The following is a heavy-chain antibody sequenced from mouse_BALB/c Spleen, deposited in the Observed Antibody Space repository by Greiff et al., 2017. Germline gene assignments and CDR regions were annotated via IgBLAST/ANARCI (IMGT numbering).Heavy chain of an antibody. V-gene: IGHV5-17*02. CDR3: ARGRYAYAMDY. CDR1: GFTFSSFG. D-gene: IGHD2-14*01. CDR2: ISSGSSTI. J-gene: IGHJ4*01. Sequence: EVKVEESGGGLVQPGGSRKLSCAASGFTFSSFGMHWVRQAPEKGLEWVAYISSGSSTIYYADTVKGRFTISRDNPKNTLFLQMTSLRSEDTAMYYCARGRYAYAMDYWGQGTSVTVSS.